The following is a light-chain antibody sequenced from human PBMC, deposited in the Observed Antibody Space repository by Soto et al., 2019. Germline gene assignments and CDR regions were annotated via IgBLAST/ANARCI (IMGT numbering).Light chain of an antibody. J-gene: IGLJ2*01. V-gene: IGLV2-23*02. CDR3: CSFAGGSTYVV. CDR1: SSDVGNYEL. CDR2: EVT. Sequence: QSALTQPASVSGSPGQSITISCIGTSSDVGNYELVSWYQQLPGKAPKLIIYEVTKRPSGVPNRFSGSKSGNTASLTISGRLAEDEADYHCCSFAGGSTYVVFGGGTKLTVL.